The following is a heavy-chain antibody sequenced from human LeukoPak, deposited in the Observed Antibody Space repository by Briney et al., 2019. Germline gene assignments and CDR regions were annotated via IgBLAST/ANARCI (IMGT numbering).Heavy chain of an antibody. Sequence: SETLSLTCTVSGGSISSSSYYWGWIRQPPGKGLEWIGSIYYSGSTYYNPSLKSRVTISVDTSKNQFSLKLSSVTAADTAVYYCARLKGYSYGSFDYWGQGTLVTVSS. V-gene: IGHV4-39*01. CDR1: GGSISSSSYY. CDR3: ARLKGYSYGSFDY. D-gene: IGHD5-18*01. CDR2: IYYSGST. J-gene: IGHJ4*02.